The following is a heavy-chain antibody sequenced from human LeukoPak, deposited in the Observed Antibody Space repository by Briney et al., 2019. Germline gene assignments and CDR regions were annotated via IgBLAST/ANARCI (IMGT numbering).Heavy chain of an antibody. D-gene: IGHD1-26*01. CDR2: ISSSSSYI. J-gene: IGHJ3*02. Sequence: GGSLRLSCAASGFTFSSYSMNWVRQAPGKGLEWVSSISSSSSYIYYADSVKGRFTISRDNAKNSLYLQMNSLRAEDTAVYYCARDSQELLGAFDIWGQGTMVTISS. CDR3: ARDSQELLGAFDI. V-gene: IGHV3-21*01. CDR1: GFTFSSYS.